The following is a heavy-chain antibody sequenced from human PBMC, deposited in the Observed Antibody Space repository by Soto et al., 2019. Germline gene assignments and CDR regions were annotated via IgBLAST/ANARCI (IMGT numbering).Heavy chain of an antibody. CDR2: ISGSVGST. Sequence: EVQLLESGGGLVQPGGSLRLSCAASGFTFSNYAMRWVRQAPGKGLEWVSAISGSVGSTYYADSVKGRFTISRDNSKNTLYLQMNSLRAEDTAVYYCARRGSGSYYDYWGQGTLVTVSS. V-gene: IGHV3-23*01. CDR3: ARRGSGSYYDY. CDR1: GFTFSNYA. J-gene: IGHJ4*02. D-gene: IGHD1-26*01.